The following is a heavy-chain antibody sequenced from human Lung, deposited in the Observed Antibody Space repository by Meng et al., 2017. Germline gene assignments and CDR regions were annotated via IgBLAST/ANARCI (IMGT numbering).Heavy chain of an antibody. V-gene: IGHV3-33*01. J-gene: IGHJ6*02. D-gene: IGHD3-16*02. Sequence: GESLKISCAASGFTFSSYGMHWVRQAPGKGLEWVAVIWYDGSNKYYADSVKGRFTISRDNSKNTLYLHMNSLRAEDTAVYYCARDFVGVWGSYPTYGMDVWGQGTMVTVSS. CDR3: ARDFVGVWGSYPTYGMDV. CDR2: IWYDGSNK. CDR1: GFTFSSYG.